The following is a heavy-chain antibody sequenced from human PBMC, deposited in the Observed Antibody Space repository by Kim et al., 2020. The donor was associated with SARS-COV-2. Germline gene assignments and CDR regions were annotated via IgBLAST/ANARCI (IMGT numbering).Heavy chain of an antibody. V-gene: IGHV4-31*03. D-gene: IGHD3-3*01. CDR3: ARVYVLLGPLEWLSKGAGYYFDY. CDR1: GGSISSGGYY. Sequence: SETLSLTCTVSGGSISSGGYYWSWIRQHPGKGLEWIGYIYYSGSTYYNPSLKSRVTISVDTSKNQFSLKLSSVTAADTAVYYCARVYVLLGPLEWLSKGAGYYFDYWGQGTLVTVSS. J-gene: IGHJ4*02. CDR2: IYYSGST.